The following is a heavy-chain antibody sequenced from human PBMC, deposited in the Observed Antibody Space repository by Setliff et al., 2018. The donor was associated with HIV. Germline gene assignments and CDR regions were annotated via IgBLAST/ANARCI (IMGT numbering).Heavy chain of an antibody. Sequence: GGSLRLSCVASGFTFSTYAMSWVRQVPGKGLEWVSHIKSDGSVIQYADSVKGRFTISGDNSKNTLYLQMNSLRSEDAAVYYCAKDLRSYRCSIASCSHMDVWGKGTTVTVS. CDR1: GFTFSTYA. CDR2: IKSDGSVI. D-gene: IGHD3-16*02. CDR3: AKDLRSYRCSIASCSHMDV. V-gene: IGHV3-23*01. J-gene: IGHJ6*03.